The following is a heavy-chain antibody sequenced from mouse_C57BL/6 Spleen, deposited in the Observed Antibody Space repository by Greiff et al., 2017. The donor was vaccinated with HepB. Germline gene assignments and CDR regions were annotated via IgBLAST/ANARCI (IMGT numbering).Heavy chain of an antibody. CDR3: TRGAFRAWFAY. Sequence: LVESGAELVRPGASVTLSCKASGYTFTDYEMHWVKQTPVHGLEWIGAIDPETGGTAYNQKFKGKAILTADKSSSTAYMELRSLTSEDSAVYYCTRGAFRAWFAYWGQGTLVTVSA. V-gene: IGHV1-15*01. CDR2: IDPETGGT. D-gene: IGHD3-2*02. CDR1: GYTFTDYE. J-gene: IGHJ3*01.